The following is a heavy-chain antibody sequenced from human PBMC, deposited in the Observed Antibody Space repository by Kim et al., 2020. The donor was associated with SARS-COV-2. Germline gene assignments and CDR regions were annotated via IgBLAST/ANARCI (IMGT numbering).Heavy chain of an antibody. Sequence: KFYVDSVEGRLTVSRNNAKNSVYLQMNGLRPEDTAVYYCARDDGFRSIDHWGQGILVTVSS. D-gene: IGHD6-25*01. J-gene: IGHJ4*02. V-gene: IGHV3-7*01. CDR3: ARDDGFRSIDH. CDR2: K.